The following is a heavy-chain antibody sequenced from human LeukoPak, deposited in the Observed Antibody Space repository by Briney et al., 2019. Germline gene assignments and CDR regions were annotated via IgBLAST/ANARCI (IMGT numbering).Heavy chain of an antibody. Sequence: ASVKVSCKASGYTFTGNYIHWMRQAPGQGLEWLGMIYPKSGDTKYAQKFQATVTMTRDTSISTAYMELSRLTSDDTAVYYCARETYYPDSSGYMLDFWGQGTLVTVSS. CDR2: IYPKSGDT. CDR1: GYTFTGNY. J-gene: IGHJ4*02. D-gene: IGHD3-22*01. CDR3: ARETYYPDSSGYMLDF. V-gene: IGHV1-2*02.